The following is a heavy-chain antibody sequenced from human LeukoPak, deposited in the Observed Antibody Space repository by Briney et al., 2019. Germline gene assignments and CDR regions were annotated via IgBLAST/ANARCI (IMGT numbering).Heavy chain of an antibody. CDR1: GYSLISYW. CDR2: IYPGDSDT. V-gene: IGHV5-51*01. J-gene: IGHJ4*02. Sequence: GESLKISCQGSGYSLISYWIGWVRQMPGKGLEWMGIIYPGDSDTTYSPSFQGQVTISADKSINTAYLQWRSLKASDTATYYCARGTATRTHFDYWGQGTLVTVSS. CDR3: ARGTATRTHFDY. D-gene: IGHD4-11*01.